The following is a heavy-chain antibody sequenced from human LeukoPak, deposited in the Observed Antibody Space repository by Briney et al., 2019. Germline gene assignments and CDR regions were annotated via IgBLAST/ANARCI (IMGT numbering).Heavy chain of an antibody. V-gene: IGHV4-59*01. CDR3: ARAPLGIVGATSYFDY. CDR1: GGSISSYY. D-gene: IGHD1-26*01. Sequence: MPSETLSLTCTASGGSISSYYWSWIRQPPGKGLEWIGYIYYSGSTNYNPSLKSRVTISVDTSKNQFSLKLSSVTAADTAVYYCARAPLGIVGATSYFDYWGQGTLVTVSS. CDR2: IYYSGST. J-gene: IGHJ4*02.